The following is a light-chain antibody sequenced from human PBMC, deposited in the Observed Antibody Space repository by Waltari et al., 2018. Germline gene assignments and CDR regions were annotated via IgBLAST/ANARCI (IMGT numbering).Light chain of an antibody. CDR3: AAWDDSLNGRV. Sequence: QSVLTQPPSVSGAPRQRVTISCSGSRTTIENNAVSWYQQVPGKAPKLLIYHDDLLPSGVSDRFSASKSGTSASLAISGLQSEDEADYYCAAWDDSLNGRVFGGGTKLTVL. CDR2: HDD. J-gene: IGLJ3*02. CDR1: RTTIENNA. V-gene: IGLV1-36*01.